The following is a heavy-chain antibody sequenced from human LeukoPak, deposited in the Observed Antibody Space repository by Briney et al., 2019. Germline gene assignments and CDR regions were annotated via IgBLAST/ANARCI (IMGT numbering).Heavy chain of an antibody. CDR1: GFTFSSYG. D-gene: IGHD3-10*01. V-gene: IGHV3-21*05. J-gene: IGHJ4*02. CDR2: ISSTSTDI. CDR3: ARRGPYFDY. Sequence: GGSLRLSCAASGFTFSSYGMSWVRQAPGKGLEWISYISSTSTDIYYVDSVKGRFTISRDNAKNSLYLQMNSLRPEDTSIYYCARRGPYFDYWGQGILVTVSS.